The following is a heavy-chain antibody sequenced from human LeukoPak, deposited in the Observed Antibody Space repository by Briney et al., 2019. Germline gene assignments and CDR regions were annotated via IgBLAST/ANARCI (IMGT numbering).Heavy chain of an antibody. Sequence: ASVKVSCKASGYTFINFAINWGRQAPGQRPKWMGWINAGNGNTKYSQKFQGRVTITRNTSASTAYMELSSLTSEDTAVYYCARGPRAAADDXXGQGTLXTVSS. CDR1: GYTFINFA. V-gene: IGHV1-3*01. D-gene: IGHD6-13*01. CDR2: INAGNGNT. CDR3: ARGPRAAADDX. J-gene: IGHJ4*02.